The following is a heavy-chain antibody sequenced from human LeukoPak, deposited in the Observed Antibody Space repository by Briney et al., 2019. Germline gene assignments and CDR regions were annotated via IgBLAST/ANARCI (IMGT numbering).Heavy chain of an antibody. Sequence: GGSLRLSCAASGFTFSSYAMSWVRQAPGKGLEWVSAISGSGGSTYYADSVKGRFTISRDNSKNTLYLQMNSLRAEDTAVYYCARDSAVVPAALDYYYYYGMDVWGQGTTVTVSS. CDR2: ISGSGGST. J-gene: IGHJ6*02. V-gene: IGHV3-23*01. D-gene: IGHD2-2*01. CDR1: GFTFSSYA. CDR3: ARDSAVVPAALDYYYYYGMDV.